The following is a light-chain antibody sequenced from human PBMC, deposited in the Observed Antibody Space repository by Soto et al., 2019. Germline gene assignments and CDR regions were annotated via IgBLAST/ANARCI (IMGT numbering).Light chain of an antibody. Sequence: QSALTQPPSASGSPGQSVTISCTGTSSDVGAYNYVSWYQQYPGKAPKLMIYEVNKRPSGVPDRFSGSKSGKTASLTVSGLQPGDGADNHATSYEASNIGFVGGGTNLTVL. CDR2: EVN. J-gene: IGLJ2*01. V-gene: IGLV2-8*01. CDR3: TSYEASNIGF. CDR1: SSDVGAYNY.